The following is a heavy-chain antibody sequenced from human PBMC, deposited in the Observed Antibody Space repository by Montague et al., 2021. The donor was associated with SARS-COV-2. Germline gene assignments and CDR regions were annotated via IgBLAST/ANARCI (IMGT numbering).Heavy chain of an antibody. D-gene: IGHD3-10*01. V-gene: IGHV4-39*01. CDR3: ARPASGIGNAFDV. CDR1: GGSIRSSSYY. J-gene: IGHJ3*01. CDR2: IYYSGST. Sequence: SETLSLTCTVSGGSIRSSSYYWGWIRQPPGKGPEWIGNIYYSGSTYYNPSLKSRVTISVDTSKDQFSLNLNSVTVADTAIYFCARPASGIGNAFDVWGQGTMVNVSS.